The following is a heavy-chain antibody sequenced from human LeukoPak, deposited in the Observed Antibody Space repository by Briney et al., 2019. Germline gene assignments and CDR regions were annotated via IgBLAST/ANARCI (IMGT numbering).Heavy chain of an antibody. CDR1: GFMFSRSD. J-gene: IGHJ4*02. CDR3: ARDDYDFWSGYPVGISVDY. D-gene: IGHD3-3*01. CDR2: IWHDRSDTYGSNK. V-gene: IGHV3-33*01. Sequence: PGGSLRLSCAASGFMFSRSDIHWVRQAPGKGLEWVAVIWHDRSDTYGSNKYYADSVKGRFTISRDNAKNSLYLQMNSLRAEDTAVYYCARDDYDFWSGYPVGISVDYWGQGTLVTVSS.